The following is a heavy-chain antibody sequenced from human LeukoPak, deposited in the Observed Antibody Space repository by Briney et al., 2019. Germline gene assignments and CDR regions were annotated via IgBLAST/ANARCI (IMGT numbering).Heavy chain of an antibody. CDR3: AKAPDNLNGWYYGDY. CDR2: ISGSGGST. CDR1: GFTFGSYA. J-gene: IGHJ4*02. Sequence: PGGSLRLSCSASGFTFGSYAMIWVRQAPGKGLECVSTISGSGGSTYYADSVKGRFIISGDNSKNTLYLQMNSLRAEDTAVYYCAKAPDNLNGWYYGDYWGQGTLVTVSS. V-gene: IGHV3-23*01. D-gene: IGHD6-19*01.